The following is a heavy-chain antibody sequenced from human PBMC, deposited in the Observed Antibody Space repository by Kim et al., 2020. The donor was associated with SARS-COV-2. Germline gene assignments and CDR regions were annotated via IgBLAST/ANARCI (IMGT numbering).Heavy chain of an antibody. CDR2: T. Sequence: TTQAKKFQGRVTMTRDTSISTAYMDLSRLGSDDTAVYYCAKSNLNLFDYWGQGTLVTVSS. V-gene: IGHV1-2*02. J-gene: IGHJ4*02. CDR3: AKSNLNLFDY.